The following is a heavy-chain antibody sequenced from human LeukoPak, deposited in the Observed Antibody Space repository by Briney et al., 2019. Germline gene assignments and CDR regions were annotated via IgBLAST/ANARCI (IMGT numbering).Heavy chain of an antibody. CDR3: ARGGYNWNSRPDY. CDR2: IYYSGST. J-gene: IGHJ4*02. D-gene: IGHD1-7*01. Sequence: SETLSLTCTVSGGSISSYYWSWIRQPPGKGLEWIGYIYYSGSTNYNPSLKSRVTISVDTSKNQFSLKLSSVTAADTAVYYCARGGYNWNSRPDYWGQGTLVTVSS. CDR1: GGSISSYY. V-gene: IGHV4-59*08.